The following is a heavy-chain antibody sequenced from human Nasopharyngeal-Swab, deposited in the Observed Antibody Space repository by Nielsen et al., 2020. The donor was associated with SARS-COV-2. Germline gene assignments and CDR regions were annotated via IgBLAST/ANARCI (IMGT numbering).Heavy chain of an antibody. J-gene: IGHJ4*02. D-gene: IGHD3-22*01. CDR2: ISSSGGTI. V-gene: IGHV3-11*04. CDR3: AREVDSYDSSGYWSF. CDR1: GFSFSDYY. Sequence: GESLKISCAASGFSFSDYYMGWIRQAPGKGLEWISYISSSGGTIYSADSVKGRFTISRDNAKNSLYLQMNSLRAEDSAVYYCAREVDSYDSSGYWSFWGQGTLVTVSS.